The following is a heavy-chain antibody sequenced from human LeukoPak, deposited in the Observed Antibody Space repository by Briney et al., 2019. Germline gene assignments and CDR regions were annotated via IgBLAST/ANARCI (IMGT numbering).Heavy chain of an antibody. V-gene: IGHV3-48*03. Sequence: GGSLRLSCAASGFTFSTYEMICVRQAPGKGLEGVSYISSRGSAIFYADSVKGRFTISRDNDKNSLYMQMNSLRSEDTAVYYCARVFRGSSPPTRGYWGQGTLVTVSS. D-gene: IGHD1-26*01. CDR2: ISSRGSAI. CDR1: GFTFSTYE. CDR3: ARVFRGSSPPTRGY. J-gene: IGHJ4*02.